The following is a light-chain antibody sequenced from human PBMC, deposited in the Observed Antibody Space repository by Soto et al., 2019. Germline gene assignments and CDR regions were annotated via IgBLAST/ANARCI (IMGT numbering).Light chain of an antibody. CDR2: AAS. Sequence: DIQMTQSPSSLSASVGDRVTITCRTSQSISSYLNWYQQKPGKAPKVLISAASSLESGVSSRFSGSGSGTDFTLTISSLQPEDFATYYCQQSYSTPLTFGGGTKVEIK. J-gene: IGKJ4*02. CDR1: QSISSY. CDR3: QQSYSTPLT. V-gene: IGKV1-39*01.